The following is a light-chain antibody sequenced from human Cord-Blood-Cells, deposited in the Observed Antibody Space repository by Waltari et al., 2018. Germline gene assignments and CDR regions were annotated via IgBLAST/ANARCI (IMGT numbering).Light chain of an antibody. J-gene: IGLJ1*01. Sequence: QSALTQPASVSGSPGQSITISCTGTSSDVGSYNLVSWYQQHPGKAPQLMIYVGSKRPSGVANRFSGSKSCNTASPTISGLQAEDEADYYCCSYAGSSTYVFGTGTKVTVL. CDR3: CSYAGSSTYV. CDR2: VGS. V-gene: IGLV2-23*01. CDR1: SSDVGSYNL.